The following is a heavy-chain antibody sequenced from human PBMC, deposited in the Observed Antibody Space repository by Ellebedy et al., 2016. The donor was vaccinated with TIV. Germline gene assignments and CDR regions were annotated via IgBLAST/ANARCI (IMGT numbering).Heavy chain of an antibody. Sequence: GGSLRLXCAASGFPFSTYDMHWVRQTTGNGLEWVSAIDITGATFYPDSVMGRFTISRENAKNSLYLQMNSLRAGDTAVYYCARAVTTFHDGFDLWGQGTMVTVSS. J-gene: IGHJ3*01. D-gene: IGHD2/OR15-2a*01. CDR2: IDITGAT. V-gene: IGHV3-13*01. CDR1: GFPFSTYD. CDR3: ARAVTTFHDGFDL.